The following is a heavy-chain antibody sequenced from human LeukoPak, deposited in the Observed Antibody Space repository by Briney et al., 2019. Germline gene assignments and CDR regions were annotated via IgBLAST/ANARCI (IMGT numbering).Heavy chain of an antibody. CDR2: IKSDGITI. J-gene: IGHJ4*02. Sequence: GGSLRLSCAASGFTFSNYMMHWVRQAPGKGLVWVSRIKSDGITITHADSVKGRFTISRDNAKNTLYLQMNSLRAEDTAVYYCLRDLNWSLDQWGQGTLVTVSS. V-gene: IGHV3-74*01. CDR3: LRDLNWSLDQ. CDR1: GFTFSNYM. D-gene: IGHD1-20*01.